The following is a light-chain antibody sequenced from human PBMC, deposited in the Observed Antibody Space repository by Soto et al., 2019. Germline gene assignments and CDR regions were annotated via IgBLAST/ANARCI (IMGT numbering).Light chain of an antibody. CDR2: DAS. V-gene: IGKV1-5*01. Sequence: DIQLTQSPSTLSASVGDRVTLTCRASQSISMWLAWYQQKPGKAPKFLIYDASTLESGVPSRFSGSGYGTEFTLTISSLQPDDFATYYCQQYDTYPWTFGQGTKVDIK. CDR1: QSISMW. CDR3: QQYDTYPWT. J-gene: IGKJ1*01.